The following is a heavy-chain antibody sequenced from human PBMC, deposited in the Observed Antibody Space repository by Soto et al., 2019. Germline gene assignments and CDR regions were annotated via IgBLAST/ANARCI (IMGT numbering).Heavy chain of an antibody. CDR3: ARSMRRGGGSIFDY. Sequence: SETLSLTCTVSGGSISTYYWSWIRQPPGKGLEWIGYVYFSGSTSYSPSLESRVTMSLDTSKNQVSLNLTSVTAADTAVYYCARSMRRGGGSIFDYWGQGTLVTVSS. CDR2: VYFSGST. CDR1: GGSISTYY. D-gene: IGHD3-10*01. J-gene: IGHJ4*02. V-gene: IGHV4-59*01.